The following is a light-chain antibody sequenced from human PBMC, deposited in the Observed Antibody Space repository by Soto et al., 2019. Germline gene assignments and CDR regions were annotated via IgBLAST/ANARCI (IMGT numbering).Light chain of an antibody. J-gene: IGLJ3*02. Sequence: QSALTQPASVSGSPGQSITISCTGTSSDVGGYNYVSWYQQYPDKAPKLIIYEVRNRPSGVSDRFSGSKSGNTASLTISGLQAEDEGDFFCCSYAGNGAWVFGGGTKVTVL. CDR2: EVR. CDR1: SSDVGGYNY. CDR3: CSYAGNGAWV. V-gene: IGLV2-14*01.